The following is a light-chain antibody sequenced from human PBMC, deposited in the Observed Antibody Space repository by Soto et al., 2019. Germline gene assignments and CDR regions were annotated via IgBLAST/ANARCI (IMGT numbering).Light chain of an antibody. V-gene: IGKV1-5*01. CDR3: QHYSRGWA. J-gene: IGKJ1*01. Sequence: EILMTQSPGTLSLTPGERATITCRASQSISSWLAVDRLKPGKAPKLLIYDASTLESGVPSRFIGSGSGTEFTLTFSCLHPDDFATYCCQHYSRGWASGQGTKVDIK. CDR2: DAS. CDR1: QSISSW.